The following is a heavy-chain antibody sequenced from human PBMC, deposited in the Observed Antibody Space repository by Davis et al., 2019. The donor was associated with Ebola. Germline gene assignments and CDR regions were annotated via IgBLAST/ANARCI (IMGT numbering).Heavy chain of an antibody. CDR3: ARDGGDMGIFEAY. CDR2: ISAYNGNT. CDR1: GYTFTSYG. D-gene: IGHD3-16*01. V-gene: IGHV1-18*01. Sequence: ASAKVSCKASGYTFTSYGISWVRQAPGQGLEWMGWISAYNGNTNYAQKLQGRVTLTRDTSSSTAYMELNSLTHDDTAVYYCARDGGDMGIFEAYWGQGTLVTVSS. J-gene: IGHJ4*02.